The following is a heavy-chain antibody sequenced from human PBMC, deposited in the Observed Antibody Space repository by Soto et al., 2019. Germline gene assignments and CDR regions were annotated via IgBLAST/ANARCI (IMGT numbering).Heavy chain of an antibody. CDR3: ASTTSQVPEDY. V-gene: IGHV1-69*13. J-gene: IGHJ4*02. D-gene: IGHD2-2*01. Sequence: ASVKVSCKASGGTFSNYGISWVRQAPGQGLEWMGWISAFFGTTNYAQKFQGRVTITADASTSTAYMELRSLRSDDTAVYYCASTTSQVPEDYWGQGTLVIVSS. CDR1: GGTFSNYG. CDR2: ISAFFGTT.